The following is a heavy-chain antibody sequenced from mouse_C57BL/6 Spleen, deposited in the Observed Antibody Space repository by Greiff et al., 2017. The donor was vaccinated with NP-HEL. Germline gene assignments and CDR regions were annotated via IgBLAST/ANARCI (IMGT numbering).Heavy chain of an antibody. CDR3: ARGDDGYY. CDR1: GYAFSSSW. V-gene: IGHV1-82*01. CDR2: IYPGDGDT. J-gene: IGHJ2*01. D-gene: IGHD2-3*01. Sequence: VQLQQSGPELVKPGASVKISCKASGYAFSSSWMNWVKQRPGKGLEWIGRIYPGDGDTNYNGNFKGKATLTADKSSSTAYMQLSSLTSEDSAVYFCARGDDGYYWGPGTTLTVSS.